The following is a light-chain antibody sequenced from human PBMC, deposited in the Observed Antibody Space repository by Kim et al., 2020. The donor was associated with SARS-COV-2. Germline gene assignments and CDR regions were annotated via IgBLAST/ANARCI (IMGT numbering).Light chain of an antibody. CDR2: GAS. CDR3: QQYGTSPLT. CDR1: QSVTRTY. J-gene: IGKJ4*01. V-gene: IGKV3-20*01. Sequence: SPGEGAPPPCRASQSVTRTYLACHQQKPGQAPRVFVYGASKRATGIPDRFTGSGSGTDFTLTISRLEPEDFAVYYCQQYGTSPLTFGGGTKVDIK.